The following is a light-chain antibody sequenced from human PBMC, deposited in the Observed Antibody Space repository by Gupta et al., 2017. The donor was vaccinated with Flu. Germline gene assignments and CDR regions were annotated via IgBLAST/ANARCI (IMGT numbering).Light chain of an antibody. CDR1: QDVTMY. V-gene: IGKV1-39*01. Sequence: DIQMTQSPSYLSASVGDRVTITCRTSQDVTMYLDWYQQKPGKAPKLLIYGASSLQSGVPSRFSGSGSGTDFTLTISNLQPEDFATYYCQQSDSFPWTFGQGTKVELK. CDR3: QQSDSFPWT. J-gene: IGKJ1*01. CDR2: GAS.